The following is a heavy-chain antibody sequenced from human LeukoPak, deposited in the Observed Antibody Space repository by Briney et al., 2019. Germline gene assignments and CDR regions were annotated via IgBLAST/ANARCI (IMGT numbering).Heavy chain of an antibody. CDR1: GGYIRSYY. V-gene: IGHV4-59*01. J-gene: IGHJ6*03. Sequence: SETLSLTCTVSGGYIRSYYWSWIRQPPGKGLEWIGYIYYSGSTNYNPSLKSRVTISVDTSKNQFSLKLSSVTAADTAVYYCARGVSQYYYYMDVWGKGTTVTISS. CDR2: IYYSGST. CDR3: ARGVSQYYYYMDV.